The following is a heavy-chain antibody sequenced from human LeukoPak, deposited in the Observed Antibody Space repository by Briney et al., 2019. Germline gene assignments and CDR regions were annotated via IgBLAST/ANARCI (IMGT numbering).Heavy chain of an antibody. D-gene: IGHD6-19*01. CDR3: ARSIPETYSSGWYHDY. Sequence: GGSLRLSCAASGFTVSSNYMSWVRQAPGKGLEWVSVIYSGGSSYYADSVKGRFTISRDNSKNTLYLQMNSLRAEDTAVYYCARSIPETYSSGWYHDYWGQGTLVTVSS. CDR1: GFTVSSNY. J-gene: IGHJ4*02. V-gene: IGHV3-53*01. CDR2: IYSGGSS.